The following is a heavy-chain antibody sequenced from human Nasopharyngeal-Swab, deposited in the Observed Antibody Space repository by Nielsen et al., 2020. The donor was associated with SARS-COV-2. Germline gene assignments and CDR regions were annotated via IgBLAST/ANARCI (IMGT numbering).Heavy chain of an antibody. J-gene: IGHJ4*02. V-gene: IGHV3-7*01. Sequence: LSLTCAASGFPFSGYWMSWVRQVPGKGLEWVANIKQDASEMYYVDSVKGRFTISRDNAKNSLYLQMNSLRAEDTAVYFCARGRPLGGYYFGYFDYWGQGTLVTVSS. CDR2: IKQDASEM. D-gene: IGHD3-3*01. CDR1: GFPFSGYW. CDR3: ARGRPLGGYYFGYFDY.